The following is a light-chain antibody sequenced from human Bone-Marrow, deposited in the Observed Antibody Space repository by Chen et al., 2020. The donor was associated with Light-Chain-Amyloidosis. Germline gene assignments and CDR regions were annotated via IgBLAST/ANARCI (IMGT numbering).Light chain of an antibody. Sequence: EIVLTQSPGTLSLSPGEGATLSYSASQTISTNYLTWYQQKFGQAPRHLIYGSSSRATGIPDRFTVSGSETDFTLTINRLQPEDFAMYYCQQYGTSPLTFGGGTKVEIK. CDR2: GSS. J-gene: IGKJ4*01. CDR1: QTISTNY. CDR3: QQYGTSPLT. V-gene: IGKV3-20*01.